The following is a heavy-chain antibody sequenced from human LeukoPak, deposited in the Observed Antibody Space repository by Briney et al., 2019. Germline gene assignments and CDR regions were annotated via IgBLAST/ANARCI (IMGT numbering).Heavy chain of an antibody. D-gene: IGHD4-17*01. Sequence: ASVKVSCKASGYTFTSYGISWVRQAPGQGLEWMGWISAYNGNTNYAQKLQGRVTMTTDTSTSTAYMELRSLRSDDTAVYYCARDGTGLDRREGLDYGDPSVNWGQGTLVTVSS. CDR1: GYTFTSYG. V-gene: IGHV1-18*01. CDR2: ISAYNGNT. J-gene: IGHJ4*02. CDR3: ARDGTGLDRREGLDYGDPSVN.